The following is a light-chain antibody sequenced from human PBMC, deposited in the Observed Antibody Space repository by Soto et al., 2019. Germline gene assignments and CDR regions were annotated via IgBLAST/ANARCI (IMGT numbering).Light chain of an antibody. CDR3: QQYDNLPLT. J-gene: IGKJ1*01. Sequence: DIQMTQSPSSLSASVGDRVTITCQASQDISNYLNWYQQKPGKAPKLLIYDASNWETGVPSRFSGRGSGTDFTFTISSVEPDEIATYYCQQYDNLPLTVGEGPEVDI. CDR2: DAS. CDR1: QDISNY. V-gene: IGKV1-33*01.